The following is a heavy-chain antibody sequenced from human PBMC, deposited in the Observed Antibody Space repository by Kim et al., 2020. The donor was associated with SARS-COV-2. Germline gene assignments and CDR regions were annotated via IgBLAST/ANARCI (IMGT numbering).Heavy chain of an antibody. J-gene: IGHJ4*02. V-gene: IGHV4-59*08. CDR2: IYNSGST. CDR3: ARRYCSGGSCYGPSNFDY. Sequence: SETLSLTCTVSGGSISSYYWSWIRQPPGKGLEWIGDIYNSGSTNYNPSLKSRVTISVDTSKNQFSLKLSSVTAADTAVYYCARRYCSGGSCYGPSNFDYWGQGSLVTVSS. D-gene: IGHD2-15*01. CDR1: GGSISSYY.